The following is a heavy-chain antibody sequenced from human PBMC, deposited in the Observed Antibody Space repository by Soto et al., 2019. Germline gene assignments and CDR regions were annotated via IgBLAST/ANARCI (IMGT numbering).Heavy chain of an antibody. CDR2: IWYDESHE. Sequence: QVQLVESGGGLVQPERSLRLSCAASGFTFRNHGMHWVRQAPGKGLEWVAVIWYDESHEFYADSVKGRFSISRDNAKNTLYLQMNSLIAEDTAMYYCARDRSEFARWFDRWGQGTLVTVYS. D-gene: IGHD2-21*01. V-gene: IGHV3-33*01. CDR3: ARDRSEFARWFDR. CDR1: GFTFRNHG. J-gene: IGHJ5*02.